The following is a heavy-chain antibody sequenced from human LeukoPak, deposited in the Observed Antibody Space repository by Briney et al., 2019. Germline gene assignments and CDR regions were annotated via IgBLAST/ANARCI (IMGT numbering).Heavy chain of an antibody. D-gene: IGHD3-10*01. CDR1: GFTFSDYN. V-gene: IGHV3-11*04. CDR2: ISRSGSTK. Sequence: PGGSLRLSCAASGFTFSDYNMRWIRQAPGKGLEWVSSISRSGSTKYYADSVKGRFTISRDNARNTLYLQMNSLRADDTALYFCARGGRFGELSSSLWGQGTLVTVSS. CDR3: ARGGRFGELSSSL. J-gene: IGHJ4*02.